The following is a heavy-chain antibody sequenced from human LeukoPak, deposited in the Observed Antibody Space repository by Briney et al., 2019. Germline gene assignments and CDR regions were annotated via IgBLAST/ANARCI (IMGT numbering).Heavy chain of an antibody. V-gene: IGHV3-66*01. D-gene: IGHD2-2*01. CDR1: GLTVSSNY. CDR2: IYSGGST. CDR3: AKDFVVVPGLVNYFDY. J-gene: IGHJ4*02. Sequence: PGGSLRLSCAASGLTVSSNYMSWVRQAPGKGLEWVSVIYSGGSTYYADSVKGRFTISRDNSKNTLYLRMKSLRAEDTAVYYCAKDFVVVPGLVNYFDYWGQGTLVTVSS.